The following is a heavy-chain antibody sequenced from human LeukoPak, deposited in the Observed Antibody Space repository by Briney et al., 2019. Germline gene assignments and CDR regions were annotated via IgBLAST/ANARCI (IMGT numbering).Heavy chain of an antibody. CDR1: GYTFTGYY. D-gene: IGHD6-13*01. CDR2: INPNSGGT. CDR3: ARVRGSSSWYSGYYYYYGMDV. J-gene: IGHJ6*02. V-gene: IGHV1-2*02. Sequence: GASVKVSCKASGYTFTGYYMHWVRQAPGQGLEWMGWINPNSGGTNYAQKFQGRVTMTRNTSISTAYMELSSLRSEDTAVYYCARVRGSSSWYSGYYYYYGMDVWGQGTTVTVSS.